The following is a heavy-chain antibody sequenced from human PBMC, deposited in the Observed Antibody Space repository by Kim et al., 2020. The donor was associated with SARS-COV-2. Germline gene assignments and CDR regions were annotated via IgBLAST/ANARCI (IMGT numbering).Heavy chain of an antibody. CDR1: GFTFSSYT. V-gene: IGHV3-23*01. J-gene: IGHJ5*01. D-gene: IGHD3-22*01. Sequence: GGSLRLSCATSGFTFSSYTMAWVRQAPGKGLEWVSTIGGSGGVPYYADSVKGRFTISRDNSKNTLCLQMNSLRVEDTAVYYCAKFGSHFYDSSAYYFDN. CDR2: IGGSGGVP. CDR3: AKFGSHFYDSSAYYFDN.